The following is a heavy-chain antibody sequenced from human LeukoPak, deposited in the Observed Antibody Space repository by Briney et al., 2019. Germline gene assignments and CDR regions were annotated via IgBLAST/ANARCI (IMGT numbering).Heavy chain of an antibody. Sequence: ASVKVSCKASGYTFTSYYMHWVRQAPGQGLEWMGIINPSGGSTSYAQKFQGRVTMTRDMSTSTVYMELSSLRSEDTAVYYCARDLNLAAAGNGGVDPWGRGTLVTVSS. J-gene: IGHJ5*02. V-gene: IGHV1-46*01. CDR3: ARDLNLAAAGNGGVDP. D-gene: IGHD6-13*01. CDR1: GYTFTSYY. CDR2: INPSGGST.